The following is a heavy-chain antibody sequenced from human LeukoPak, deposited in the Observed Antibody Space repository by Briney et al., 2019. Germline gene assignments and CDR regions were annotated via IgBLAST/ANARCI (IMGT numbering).Heavy chain of an antibody. CDR2: IYTSGST. D-gene: IGHD3-22*01. V-gene: IGHV4-4*07. CDR3: ARGLWSRSGYYFDY. Sequence: PSETLSLTCTVSGGSISSYYWSWIRQPAGKGLEWIGRIYTSGSTNYNPSLKSRVTMSVDTSKNQFSLKLSSVTAADTAVYYCARGLWSRSGYYFDYWGQGTLVTVSS. CDR1: GGSISSYY. J-gene: IGHJ4*02.